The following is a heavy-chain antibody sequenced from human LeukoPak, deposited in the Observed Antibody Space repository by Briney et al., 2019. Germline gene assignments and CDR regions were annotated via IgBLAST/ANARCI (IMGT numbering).Heavy chain of an antibody. CDR2: ISTTGGFT. V-gene: IGHV3-23*01. J-gene: IGHJ4*02. Sequence: GGSLRLSCVGSGFSFSTYDMGWVRQTPGKGLEWVSAISTTGGFTEDADSVKGRFTISRDNSQNTLFLQMHSLRAEDTAVYYCAKKPATIKFPFDIWGQGTLVTVSP. CDR1: GFSFSTYD. CDR3: AKKPATIKFPFDI. D-gene: IGHD5-24*01.